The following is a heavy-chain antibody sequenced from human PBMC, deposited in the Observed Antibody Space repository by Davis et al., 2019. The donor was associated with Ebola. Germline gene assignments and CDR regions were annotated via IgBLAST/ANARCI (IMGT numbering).Heavy chain of an antibody. D-gene: IGHD3-9*01. CDR3: ARAPNYVVLTSTSSYDLDY. Sequence: ASVKVSCKSSGYTFTSYGLVWVRQAPGLGLEWMGWTSGFNTNTNFAQKFQGRVTVSKDTSTNTAYMDLRSITSDDTAIYYCARAPNYVVLTSTSSYDLDYWGQGTLVTVSS. CDR1: GYTFTSYG. V-gene: IGHV1-18*04. CDR2: TSGFNTNT. J-gene: IGHJ4*02.